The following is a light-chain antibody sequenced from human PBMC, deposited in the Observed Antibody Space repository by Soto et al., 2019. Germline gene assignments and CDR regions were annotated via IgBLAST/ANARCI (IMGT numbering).Light chain of an antibody. Sequence: EIVMTQSPATLSVSPGERATLSCRASQSVNTNLAWYQQKPGQAPRLLIYGASTRATGIPARFSGSGSGTEFTLTISSLQSEDFAVYYCQQYNSWPPRYTFGQGTKLEI. V-gene: IGKV3-15*01. CDR3: QQYNSWPPRYT. CDR1: QSVNTN. CDR2: GAS. J-gene: IGKJ2*01.